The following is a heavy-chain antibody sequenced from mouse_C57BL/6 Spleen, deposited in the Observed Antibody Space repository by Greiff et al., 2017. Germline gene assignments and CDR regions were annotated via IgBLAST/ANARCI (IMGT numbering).Heavy chain of an antibody. CDR2: IRAGGSYT. CDR3: AREETAQAWFAY. V-gene: IGHV5-4*01. Sequence: EVQRVESGGGLVKPGGSLKLSCAASGFTFSSYAMSWVRQTPEQRLEWVATIRAGGSYTYYQDNVKGRFTISRDNAKSNLYLQMSHLKSEDTAMYYCAREETAQAWFAYWGQGTLVTVSA. J-gene: IGHJ3*01. D-gene: IGHD3-2*02. CDR1: GFTFSSYA.